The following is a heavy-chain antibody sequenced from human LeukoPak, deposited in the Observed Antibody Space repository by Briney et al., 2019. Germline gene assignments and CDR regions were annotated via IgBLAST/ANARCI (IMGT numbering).Heavy chain of an antibody. Sequence: ASVKVSCKTPGYSFTSYYIHWVRQAPGQGLEWMGWINLSSGGTEYAQKFQGRVTMTGDTSISTAYMELSRLRSDDTAVYYCARDRGSSWYVDYWGQGTLVTASS. CDR3: ARDRGSSWYVDY. V-gene: IGHV1-2*02. J-gene: IGHJ4*02. CDR2: INLSSGGT. D-gene: IGHD6-13*01. CDR1: GYSFTSYY.